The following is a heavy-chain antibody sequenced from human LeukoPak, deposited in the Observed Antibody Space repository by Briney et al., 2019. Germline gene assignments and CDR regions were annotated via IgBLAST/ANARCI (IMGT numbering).Heavy chain of an antibody. CDR2: IWYDGSNK. D-gene: IGHD5-18*01. Sequence: PGGSLRLSCAASGFTFSSYGMHWVRQAPGKGLEWVAVIWYDGSNKYYADSVKGRFTISRDNSKNTLYLQMNSLRAEDTAVYHCAKDWKQLAPQSAYFDYWGQGTLVTVSS. V-gene: IGHV3-33*06. CDR3: AKDWKQLAPQSAYFDY. CDR1: GFTFSSYG. J-gene: IGHJ4*02.